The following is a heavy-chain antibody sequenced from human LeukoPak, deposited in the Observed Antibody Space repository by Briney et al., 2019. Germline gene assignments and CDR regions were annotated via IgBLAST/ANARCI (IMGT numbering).Heavy chain of an antibody. CDR2: IYSSGST. CDR3: ARKDGEY. V-gene: IGHV4-4*07. J-gene: IGHJ4*02. Sequence: SETLSLTCTVSGASISAFHWSWFRQPAGKGLEWIWLIYSSGSTLFNPSLTSRVAMSVDLTKSQLSLKLTSVAAADTAMYFCARKDGEYWGRGNLVTVSS. CDR1: GASISAFH.